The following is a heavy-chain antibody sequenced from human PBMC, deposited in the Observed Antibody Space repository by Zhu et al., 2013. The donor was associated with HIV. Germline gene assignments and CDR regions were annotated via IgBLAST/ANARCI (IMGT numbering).Heavy chain of an antibody. CDR2: VHCNSGAT. J-gene: IGHJ6*04. CDR1: GYIFTGYY. Sequence: QVQMVQPGAEVKKSGASVKVSCKPSGYIFTGYYIHWIRQVPRQGLEWLGRVHCNSGATVYAEKFRGRVTMTRDTSISTVYMELSILTSDDTAIYYCASHTGVGSVVRGAGMDVWGTRDHGSSSPQ. CDR3: ASHTGVGSVVRGAGMDV. V-gene: IGHV1-2*06. D-gene: IGHD3-10*01.